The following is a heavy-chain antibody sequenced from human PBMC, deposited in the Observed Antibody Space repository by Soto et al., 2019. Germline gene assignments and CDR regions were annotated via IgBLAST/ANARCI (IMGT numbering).Heavy chain of an antibody. Sequence: GASVKVSCKASGYTFTSYVISWVRQAPGQGLEWMGWISAYNGNTNYAQKLQGRVTMTTDTSTSTAYMELRSLRSDDTAVYYCARVLYYDFWSGYLYYYYYMDVWGKGTTVTVSS. CDR2: ISAYNGNT. J-gene: IGHJ6*03. CDR3: ARVLYYDFWSGYLYYYYYMDV. V-gene: IGHV1-18*01. D-gene: IGHD3-3*01. CDR1: GYTFTSYV.